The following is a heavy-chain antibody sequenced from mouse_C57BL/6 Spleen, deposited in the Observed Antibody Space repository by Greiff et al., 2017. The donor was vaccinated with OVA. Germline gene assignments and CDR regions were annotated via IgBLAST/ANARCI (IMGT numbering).Heavy chain of an antibody. CDR3: APITTVVPFAY. D-gene: IGHD1-1*01. V-gene: IGHV1-82*01. Sequence: VQLQQSGPELVKPGASVKISCKASGYAFSSSWMNWVKQRPGKGLEWIGRIYPGDGDTNYNGKFKGKATLTADKSSSTAYMQLSSLTSEDSAVYFCAPITTVVPFAYWGQGTLVTVSA. J-gene: IGHJ3*01. CDR1: GYAFSSSW. CDR2: IYPGDGDT.